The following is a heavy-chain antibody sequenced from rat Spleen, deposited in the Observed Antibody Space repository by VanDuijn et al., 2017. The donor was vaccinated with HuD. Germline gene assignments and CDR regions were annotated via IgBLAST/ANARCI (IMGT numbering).Heavy chain of an antibody. J-gene: IGHJ2*01. CDR3: ATDRSFITTVAPFDY. Sequence: EVQLVESGGGLVQPGRSLKLSCAASGFTFSNYGMHWIRQAPTKGLEWVASISPRGGSTYYRDSVKGRFTISRDNAKSTLYLQMDSLRSEDTATYYCATDRSFITTVAPFDYWGQGVMVTVSS. D-gene: IGHD1-1*01. CDR2: ISPRGGST. V-gene: IGHV5-19*01. CDR1: GFTFSNYG.